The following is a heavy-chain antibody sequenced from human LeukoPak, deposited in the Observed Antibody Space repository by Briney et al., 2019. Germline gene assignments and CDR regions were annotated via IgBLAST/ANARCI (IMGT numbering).Heavy chain of an antibody. Sequence: NPSETLSLTCTVSGGSISSYYWSWIRQPPGKGLEWIGYIYYSGSTNYNPSLKSRVTISVDTSKNQFSLKLSSVTAADTAVYYCARGLGDSSGYYYGAPDYWGQGTLVTVSS. D-gene: IGHD3-22*01. J-gene: IGHJ4*02. CDR1: GGSISSYY. V-gene: IGHV4-59*01. CDR3: ARGLGDSSGYYYGAPDY. CDR2: IYYSGST.